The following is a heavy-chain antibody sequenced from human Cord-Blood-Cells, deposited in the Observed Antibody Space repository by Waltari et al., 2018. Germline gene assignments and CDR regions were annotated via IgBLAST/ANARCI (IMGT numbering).Heavy chain of an antibody. V-gene: IGHV3-21*01. CDR2: SSSSSRYI. Sequence: EVQLVESGGGLVKPGGSLRLSCAPSGFPFSSYSLNWVRQAPGKGLEWGSSSSSSSRYIYNADSVKGRFTISRDNAKNSLYLQMNSLRAEDTAVDYCATSSPPLYWGKGTMVTVSS. D-gene: IGHD6-13*01. CDR3: ATSSPPLY. J-gene: IGHJ4*02. CDR1: GFPFSSYS.